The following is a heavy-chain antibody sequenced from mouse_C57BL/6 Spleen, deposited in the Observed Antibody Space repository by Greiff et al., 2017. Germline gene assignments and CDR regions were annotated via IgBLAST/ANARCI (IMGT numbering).Heavy chain of an antibody. V-gene: IGHV1-59*01. CDR1: GYTFTSYW. D-gene: IGHD2-14*01. J-gene: IGHJ4*01. CDR3: ARGGGTGNAMDY. Sequence: QVQLKQPGAELVRPGTSVKLSCKASGYTFTSYWMHWVKQRPGQGLEWIGVIDPSDSYTNYNQKFKGKATLTVDTSSSTAYMQLSSLTSEDSAVYYCARGGGTGNAMDYWGQGTSVTVSS. CDR2: IDPSDSYT.